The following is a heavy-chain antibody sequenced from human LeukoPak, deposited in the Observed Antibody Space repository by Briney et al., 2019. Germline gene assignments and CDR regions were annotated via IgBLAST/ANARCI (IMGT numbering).Heavy chain of an antibody. Sequence: ASVKVSCKASGYTFTSYGISWVRQAPGQGLEWMGWISAYNGNTNYAQKLQGRVTMTTDTSTSTAYMELRSLRSDDTAVYYCARDTSSSWYRNWFDPWGQGTLVTVSS. CDR3: ARDTSSSWYRNWFDP. V-gene: IGHV1-18*01. J-gene: IGHJ5*02. D-gene: IGHD6-13*01. CDR1: GYTFTSYG. CDR2: ISAYNGNT.